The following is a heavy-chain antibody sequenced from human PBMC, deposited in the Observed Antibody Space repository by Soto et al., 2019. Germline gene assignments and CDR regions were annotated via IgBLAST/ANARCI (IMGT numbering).Heavy chain of an antibody. J-gene: IGHJ3*02. Sequence: GGSLRLSCAASGFTFSSYWMSWVRQAPGKGLEWVANIKQDGSEKYYVDSVKGRFTISRDNAKNSPYLQMNSLRAEDTAVYYCARDYDSSGYSNAFDIWGQGTMVTVSS. V-gene: IGHV3-7*03. CDR3: ARDYDSSGYSNAFDI. CDR2: IKQDGSEK. D-gene: IGHD3-22*01. CDR1: GFTFSSYW.